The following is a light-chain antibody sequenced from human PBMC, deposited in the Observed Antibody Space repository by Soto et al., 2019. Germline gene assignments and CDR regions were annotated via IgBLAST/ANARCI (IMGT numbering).Light chain of an antibody. CDR2: YNN. J-gene: IGLJ3*02. CDR1: SSNIGSNT. CDR3: AAWDDSLYGWV. Sequence: QSVLTQPPSASGTPGQRVTISCSGSSSNIGSNTVNWYQQLPGTAPTLLIYYNNQRPSGVPDRFSGSKTGTSASLAISGLQSEDEAHYYCAAWDDSLYGWVFGGGTKLTVL. V-gene: IGLV1-44*01.